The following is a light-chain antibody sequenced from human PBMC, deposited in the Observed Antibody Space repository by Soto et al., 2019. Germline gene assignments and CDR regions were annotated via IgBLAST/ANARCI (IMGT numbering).Light chain of an antibody. CDR3: QQYNSWPPSYT. CDR2: GAS. Sequence: IVMTQSPATLSVSLGDRATLSCRASQSVSNYLAWYQQKPGQAPRLLIYGASTRATGIPARFSGSGSETDFTLNISSLQSEDFAVYYCQQYNSWPPSYTFGQGTKLQIK. J-gene: IGKJ2*01. V-gene: IGKV3-15*01. CDR1: QSVSNY.